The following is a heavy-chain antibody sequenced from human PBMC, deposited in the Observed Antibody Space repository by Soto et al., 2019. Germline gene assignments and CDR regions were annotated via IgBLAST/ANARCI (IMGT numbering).Heavy chain of an antibody. D-gene: IGHD6-13*01. V-gene: IGHV4-39*01. J-gene: IGHJ5*02. Sequence: SETLSLTCTVSGGSIGSSPCYWGWIRQPPGKGLEWIGTIYYTGTTYYSPSLKSRVTISVDTSKNQFSLRLSSVTAADTAVYYCACQDDSSWYNNWFAPWGQGTLVTVSS. CDR3: ACQDDSSWYNNWFAP. CDR2: IYYTGTT. CDR1: GGSIGSSPCY.